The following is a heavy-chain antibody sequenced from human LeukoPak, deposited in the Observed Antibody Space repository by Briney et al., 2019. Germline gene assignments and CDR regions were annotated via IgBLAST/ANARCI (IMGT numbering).Heavy chain of an antibody. Sequence: SETLSLTCTVSGGSISSDYWTWIRQPAGKGLEWIGHIYTDGKTKYNPSLKSRVTMSVDSSTNQFSLRLTSVTAADTAVYYCARVGRTYYDFWSGYYWFDPWGQGTLVTVSS. D-gene: IGHD3-3*01. V-gene: IGHV4-4*07. CDR3: ARVGRTYYDFWSGYYWFDP. CDR1: GGSISSDY. CDR2: IYTDGKT. J-gene: IGHJ5*02.